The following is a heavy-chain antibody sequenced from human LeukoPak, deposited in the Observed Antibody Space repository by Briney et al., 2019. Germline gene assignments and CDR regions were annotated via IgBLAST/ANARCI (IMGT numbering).Heavy chain of an antibody. J-gene: IGHJ4*02. CDR1: GFTFSSNS. CDR3: ARRAGAYSHPYDY. V-gene: IGHV3-53*01. CDR2: IYSDNT. Sequence: GGSLRLSCTVSGFTFSSNSMSWVRQAPGKGLEWVSFIYSDNTHYSYSVKGRFTISRDNSKNTQYLQMNSLRAEDTAVYYCARRAGAYSHPYDYWGQGTLVTVSS. D-gene: IGHD4/OR15-4a*01.